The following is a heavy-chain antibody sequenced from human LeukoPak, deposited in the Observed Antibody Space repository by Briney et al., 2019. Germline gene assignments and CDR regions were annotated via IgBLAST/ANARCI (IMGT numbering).Heavy chain of an antibody. D-gene: IGHD3-3*01. CDR3: ARVGRFLEWLLDYYGMDV. CDR2: ISSSSSYI. CDR1: GFTFSSYS. J-gene: IGHJ6*02. Sequence: GGSLRLSCAASGFTFSSYSMNWVRQAPGKGLEWVSSISSSSSYIYYADSVKGRFTISRDNAKNSLYLQMNSLRAEDTAVYYCARVGRFLEWLLDYYGMDVWGQGSTVTVSS. V-gene: IGHV3-21*01.